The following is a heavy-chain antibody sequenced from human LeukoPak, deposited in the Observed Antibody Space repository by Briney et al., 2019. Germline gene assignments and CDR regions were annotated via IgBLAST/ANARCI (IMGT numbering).Heavy chain of an antibody. D-gene: IGHD3-10*01. Sequence: PSETLSLTCTVSGGSISSYYWSWIRQPPGKGLEWIGYIYYSGSTNYNPSLKSRVTISVDTSKNQFSLKLSSVTAADTAVYYCARGNIETRRKSILWFGALYPPHYYGMDVWGQGTTVTVSS. CDR2: IYYSGST. CDR3: ARGNIETRRKSILWFGALYPPHYYGMDV. V-gene: IGHV4-59*01. CDR1: GGSISSYY. J-gene: IGHJ6*02.